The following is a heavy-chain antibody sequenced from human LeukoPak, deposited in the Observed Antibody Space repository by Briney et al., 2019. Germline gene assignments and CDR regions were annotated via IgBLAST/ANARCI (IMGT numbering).Heavy chain of an antibody. Sequence: SETLSLTCTVSGGSISSYYWSWIRQPPGNGLEWIGYIYYSGITNYNPSLKGRVTISVDTSKNQFSLNLTSVTTADTAVYFCARGKAVAGTTPFDYWGQGTLVTVSS. CDR2: IYYSGIT. J-gene: IGHJ4*02. CDR1: GGSISSYY. D-gene: IGHD6-19*01. V-gene: IGHV4-59*01. CDR3: ARGKAVAGTTPFDY.